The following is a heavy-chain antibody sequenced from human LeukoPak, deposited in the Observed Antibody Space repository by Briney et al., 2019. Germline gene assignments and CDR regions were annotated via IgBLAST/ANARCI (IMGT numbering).Heavy chain of an antibody. CDR1: GFTFSSYW. CDR2: IKQDGSEK. CDR3: XXXFVNGWSLIDY. D-gene: IGHD6-19*01. J-gene: IGHJ4*02. V-gene: IGHV3-7*01. Sequence: GGSLRLSCAASGFTFSSYWMSWVRQAPGKGLEWVANIKQDGSEKYYVDSVKGRFTISRDNAKNSLYLQMNSLRAEDTAVYYXXXXFVNGWSLIDYWGQGTLVTVSS.